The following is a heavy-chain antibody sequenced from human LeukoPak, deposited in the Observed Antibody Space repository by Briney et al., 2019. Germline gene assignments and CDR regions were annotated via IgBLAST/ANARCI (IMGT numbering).Heavy chain of an antibody. CDR2: IYQSGST. Sequence: SETLSLTCTVSGYSITSGYYWGRIRQPPGKGLEWIGSIYQSGSTYYNPSLKSRVTISVDTSKNQFSLKLSSVTAADAAVYYCAREDYCSGGTCYSVGWGQGTLVTVSS. V-gene: IGHV4-38-2*02. CDR3: AREDYCSGGTCYSVG. D-gene: IGHD2-15*01. CDR1: GYSITSGYY. J-gene: IGHJ4*02.